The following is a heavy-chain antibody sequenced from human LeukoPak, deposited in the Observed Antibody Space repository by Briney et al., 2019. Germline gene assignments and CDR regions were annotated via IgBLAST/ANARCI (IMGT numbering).Heavy chain of an antibody. V-gene: IGHV5-51*01. D-gene: IGHD6-13*01. J-gene: IGHJ6*02. Sequence: GESLKISCKGSGYSFTSYWIGWVRQMPGKGLEWMGIIYPGDSDTRYSPSFRGQVTISADKSIKIAYLQWSSLKASDTAMYYCASHSSSYGMDVWGQGTTVTVSS. CDR1: GYSFTSYW. CDR2: IYPGDSDT. CDR3: ASHSSSYGMDV.